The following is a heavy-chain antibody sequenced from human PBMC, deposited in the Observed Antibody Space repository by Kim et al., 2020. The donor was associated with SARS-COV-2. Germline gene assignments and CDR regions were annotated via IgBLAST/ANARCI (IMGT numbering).Heavy chain of an antibody. J-gene: IGHJ4*02. CDR2: IWYDGSNK. Sequence: GGSLRLSCAASGFTFSSYGMHWVRQAPGKGLEWVAVIWYDGSNKYYVDSLKGRFTISRDNSKNTLYLQMKSLRAEDTAVYYCARDKLEMATIDYWGQGTLVTVSS. CDR1: GFTFSSYG. CDR3: ARDKLEMATIDY. V-gene: IGHV3-33*01. D-gene: IGHD5-12*01.